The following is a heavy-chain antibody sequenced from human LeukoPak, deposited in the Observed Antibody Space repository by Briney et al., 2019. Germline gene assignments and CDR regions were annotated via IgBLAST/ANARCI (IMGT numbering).Heavy chain of an antibody. Sequence: PGRSLRLSCAASGFTFSSYAMHWVRQAPGKGLEWVAVISYDGSNKYYADSVKGRFTISRDNSKNTLYLQMNSLRAEDTAVYYCAREEQQLACFDYWGQGTLVTVSS. V-gene: IGHV3-30-3*01. CDR3: AREEQQLACFDY. CDR2: ISYDGSNK. J-gene: IGHJ4*02. D-gene: IGHD6-13*01. CDR1: GFTFSSYA.